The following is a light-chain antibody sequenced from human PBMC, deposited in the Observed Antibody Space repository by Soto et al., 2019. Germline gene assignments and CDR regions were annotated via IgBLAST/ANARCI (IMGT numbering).Light chain of an antibody. V-gene: IGLV2-14*03. Sequence: SALTQPASVSGSPGQSITISCTGTSSDVGGYNYVSWYQQHPGKAPKLMIYDVNNRPSGVSYRFSGSKSGNTASLTISGLQAEDEADYYCNSYTSSSTLVFGTGTKLTVL. CDR1: SSDVGGYNY. CDR2: DVN. CDR3: NSYTSSSTLV. J-gene: IGLJ1*01.